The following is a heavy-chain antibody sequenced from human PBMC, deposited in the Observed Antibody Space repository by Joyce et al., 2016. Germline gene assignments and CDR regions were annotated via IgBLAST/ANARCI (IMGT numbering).Heavy chain of an antibody. CDR1: GHSFSNYW. D-gene: IGHD1-1*01. CDR3: AAAIHTTTWFDP. V-gene: IGHV5-51*01. CDR2: IYFGDSST. Sequence: EVQLVQSGAEVKKPGESLKISCKGSGHSFSNYWIGWVRQMPGNGLEWMGLIYFGDSSTIYSPSFQGQVAISADTSITTAYVQWSSLKASDTAIYYCAAAIHTTTWFDPWGQGTLVTVSS. J-gene: IGHJ5*02.